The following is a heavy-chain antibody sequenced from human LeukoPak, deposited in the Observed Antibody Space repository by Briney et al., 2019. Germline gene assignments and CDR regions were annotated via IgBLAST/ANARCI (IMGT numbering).Heavy chain of an antibody. CDR1: GGTFSRFT. CDR3: ARDQRTVGYYGMDV. V-gene: IGHV1-69*13. Sequence: ASVKVSCKASGGTFSRFTISWVRQAPGQGFEWMGGITPIFGTANFAQKFQGRVSITADESTSTAFMELSSLRSEDTAVYYCARDQRTVGYYGMDVWGRGTTVTASS. D-gene: IGHD1-26*01. J-gene: IGHJ6*02. CDR2: ITPIFGTA.